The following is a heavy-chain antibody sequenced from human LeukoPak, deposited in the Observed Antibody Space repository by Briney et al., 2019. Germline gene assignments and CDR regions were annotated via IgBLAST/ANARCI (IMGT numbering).Heavy chain of an antibody. CDR1: GFTFSSYA. D-gene: IGHD6-13*01. CDR3: ARDYYPSIAAAGTAFDY. J-gene: IGHJ4*02. V-gene: IGHV3-30*04. Sequence: TGGSLRLFCAASGFTFSSYAMHWVRQAPGKGLEWVADISYDGSNKYYADSVKGRFTISRDNSKNTLYLKMNSLRAEDTAVYYCARDYYPSIAAAGTAFDYWGQGTLVTVSS. CDR2: ISYDGSNK.